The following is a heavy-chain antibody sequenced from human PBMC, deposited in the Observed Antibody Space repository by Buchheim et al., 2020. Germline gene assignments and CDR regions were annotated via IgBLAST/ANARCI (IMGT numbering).Heavy chain of an antibody. CDR1: GFTFSSYS. J-gene: IGHJ6*02. V-gene: IGHV3-21*01. Sequence: EVQLVESGGGLVKPGGSLRLSCAASGFTFSSYSMNWVRQAPGKGLEWVSSISSSSYIYYADSVKGRFTISRDNAKNSLYLQMNSLRAEDTAVYYCARDPRTYDFWRRTYGMDVWGQGTT. D-gene: IGHD3-3*01. CDR2: ISSSSYI. CDR3: ARDPRTYDFWRRTYGMDV.